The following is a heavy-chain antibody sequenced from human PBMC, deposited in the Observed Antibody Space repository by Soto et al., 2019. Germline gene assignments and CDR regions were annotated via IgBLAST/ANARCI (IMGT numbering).Heavy chain of an antibody. D-gene: IGHD6-13*01. CDR2: IVPIYRTA. CDR1: GGTFSSYR. CDR3: ARDSGAKLRSS. J-gene: IGHJ4*02. Sequence: GASVKVSCKASGGTFSSYRINWVRQAPGQGLEWVGGIVPIYRTADYTQKFQGRVTITADESARTVYMELRSLKSQDTAVYYCARDSGAKLRSSWGQGTLVTVSS. V-gene: IGHV1-69*13.